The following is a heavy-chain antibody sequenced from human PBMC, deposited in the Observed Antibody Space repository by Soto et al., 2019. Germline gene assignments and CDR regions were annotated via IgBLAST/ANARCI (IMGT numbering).Heavy chain of an antibody. CDR1: GYTFTSYG. D-gene: IGHD3-10*01. V-gene: IGHV1-18*04. CDR2: ISAYNGNT. J-gene: IGHJ5*02. CDR3: ARAGLVLLWFGELYWNWFDP. Sequence: GASVKVSCKASGYTFTSYGISWVRQAPGQGLEWMGWISAYNGNTNYARKLQGRVTMTTDTSTSTAYMELRSLRSDDTAVYYCARAGLVLLWFGELYWNWFDPWGQGTLVTVSS.